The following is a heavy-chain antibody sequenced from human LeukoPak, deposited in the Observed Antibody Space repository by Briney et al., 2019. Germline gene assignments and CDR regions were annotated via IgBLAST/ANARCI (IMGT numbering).Heavy chain of an antibody. CDR2: IYYSGST. Sequence: PSETLSLTCTVSGGSISSSSYYWGWIRQPPGKGLEWIGSIYYSGSTYYNPSLKSRVTISVDTSKNQFSLKLSSVTAADAAVYYCARDYRGGSLPAFDAFDIWGQGTMVTVSS. V-gene: IGHV4-39*07. CDR3: ARDYRGGSLPAFDAFDI. J-gene: IGHJ3*02. D-gene: IGHD2-2*01. CDR1: GGSISSSSYY.